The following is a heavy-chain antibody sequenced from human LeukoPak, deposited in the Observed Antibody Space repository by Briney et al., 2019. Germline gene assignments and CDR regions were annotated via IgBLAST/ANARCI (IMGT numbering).Heavy chain of an antibody. D-gene: IGHD1-7*01. CDR2: ISAYNGNT. J-gene: IGHJ4*02. V-gene: IGHV1-18*01. CDR3: ARDVQMYNWNYVVTDY. CDR1: GYTFTSYG. Sequence: ASVKVSCKASGYTFTSYGISWVRQAPGQGLEWMGWISAYNGNTNYAQKLQGRVTMTTDTSTSTAYMELRSLRSDDTATYYCARDVQMYNWNYVVTDYWGQGTLVTVPS.